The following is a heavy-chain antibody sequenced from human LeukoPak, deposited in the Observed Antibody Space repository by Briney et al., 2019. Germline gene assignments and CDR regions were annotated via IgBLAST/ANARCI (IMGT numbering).Heavy chain of an antibody. CDR2: ISSSGSTI. CDR1: GFTFSAYY. J-gene: IGHJ4*02. V-gene: IGHV3-11*04. D-gene: IGHD5-24*01. Sequence: GGSLRLSCAASGFTFSAYYMSWVRQAPGKGLEWVSYISSSGSTIYYADSVKGRFTISRDNAKNSLYLQMNSLRAEDTAIYYCTRVGYIDEGIDYWGQGTLVTVSS. CDR3: TRVGYIDEGIDY.